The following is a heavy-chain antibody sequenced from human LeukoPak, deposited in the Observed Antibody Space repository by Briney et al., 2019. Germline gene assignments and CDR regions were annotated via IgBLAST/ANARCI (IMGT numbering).Heavy chain of an antibody. CDR3: AREGRFEGDFWSGETYYMDV. CDR1: GGSISSGGYY. CDR2: IYYSGNT. V-gene: IGHV4-61*08. J-gene: IGHJ6*03. Sequence: SETLSLTCTVSGGSISSGGYYWSWIRQHPGKGLEWIGYIYYSGNTNYNPSLKSRVTISVDTSKNQFSLRLSPVTAADTAVYYCAREGRFEGDFWSGETYYMDVWGKGTTVTVSS. D-gene: IGHD3-3*01.